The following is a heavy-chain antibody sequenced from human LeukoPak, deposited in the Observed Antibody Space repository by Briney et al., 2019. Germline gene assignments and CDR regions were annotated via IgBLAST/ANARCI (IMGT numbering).Heavy chain of an antibody. D-gene: IGHD3-3*01. CDR2: IYSSGRT. CDR1: GGSISGYY. J-gene: IGHJ3*02. Sequence: SETLSLTCTVSGGSISGYYWTWIRQPAGKGLEWIGRIYSSGRTGYNPSLKSRVTMSVDTSKNQSSLKLSPVTAADTAIYYCARSWSGSVTAADIWGQGTMVTVSS. V-gene: IGHV4-4*07. CDR3: ARSWSGSVTAADI.